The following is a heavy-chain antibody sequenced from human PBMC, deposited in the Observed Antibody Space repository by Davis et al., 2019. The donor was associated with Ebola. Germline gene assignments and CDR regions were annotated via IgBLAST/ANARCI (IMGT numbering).Heavy chain of an antibody. CDR2: IYSGGST. Sequence: GRSLRLSCAPSGFTVSSNYMSWVRQAPGKGLEWVSVIYSGGSTYYADSVKGRFTISRDNSKNTLYLQMNSLRAEETAVYYCARAYSGSYSGLDYWGQGTLVTVSS. CDR3: ARAYSGSYSGLDY. CDR1: GFTVSSNY. V-gene: IGHV3-53*01. J-gene: IGHJ4*02. D-gene: IGHD1-26*01.